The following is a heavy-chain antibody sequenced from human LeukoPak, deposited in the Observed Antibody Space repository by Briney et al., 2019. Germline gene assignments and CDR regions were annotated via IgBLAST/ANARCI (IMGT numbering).Heavy chain of an antibody. J-gene: IGHJ6*02. CDR2: IWYDGSNK. CDR3: ARDGSSSDPYYYYYGMDV. V-gene: IGHV3-33*08. Sequence: PGGSLRLSCAASGFTVSSNYMGWVRQAPGKGLEWVAVIWYDGSNKYYADSVKGRFTISRDNSKNTLYLQMNSLRAEDTAVYYCARDGSSSDPYYYYYGMDVWGQGTTVTVSS. D-gene: IGHD6-6*01. CDR1: GFTVSSNY.